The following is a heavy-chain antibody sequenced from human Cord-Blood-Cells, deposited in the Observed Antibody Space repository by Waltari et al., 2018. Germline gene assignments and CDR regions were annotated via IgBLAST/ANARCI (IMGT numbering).Heavy chain of an antibody. CDR3: AGGGGNCSSTSCFDY. V-gene: IGHV1-69*04. CDR2: IITILGIA. Sequence: QVQLVQSGAEVKKPGSSVKVSCKASGGTFSSYAISWVRQAPGQGLEWMGGIITILGIANHAKKFQGRVTSTAEESTSTAYMELSSLRSEDTAVYYWAGGGGNCSSTSCFDYWGQGTLVTVSS. D-gene: IGHD2-2*01. J-gene: IGHJ4*02. CDR1: GGTFSSYA.